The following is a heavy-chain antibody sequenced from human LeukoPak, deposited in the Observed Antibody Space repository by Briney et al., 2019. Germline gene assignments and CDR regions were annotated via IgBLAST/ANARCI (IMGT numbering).Heavy chain of an antibody. CDR3: ARRCQLLLNGYYYYGMDV. D-gene: IGHD2-15*01. J-gene: IGHJ6*02. Sequence: GASVKVSCKASGYTFTSYGISWVRQAPGQGLEWMGWISAYNGNTNYAQKLQGRVTMTTDTSTSTAYMELRSLRSDDTAVYYCARRCQLLLNGYYYYGMDVWGQGTTVTVSS. CDR2: ISAYNGNT. CDR1: GYTFTSYG. V-gene: IGHV1-18*01.